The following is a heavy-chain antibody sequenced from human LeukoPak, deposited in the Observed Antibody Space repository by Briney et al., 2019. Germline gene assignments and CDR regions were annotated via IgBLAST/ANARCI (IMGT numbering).Heavy chain of an antibody. D-gene: IGHD3-9*01. V-gene: IGHV1-8*01. CDR3: ASIGFGRRGRRYFDWFGQVLGAFDI. CDR1: GYTFTSYD. CDR2: MNPNSGNT. Sequence: GASVKVSCKASGYTFTSYDINWVRQATGQGLEWMGWMNPNSGNTGYAQKFQGRVTMTRNTSISTAYMELSSLRSEDTAVYYCASIGFGRRGRRYFDWFGQVLGAFDIWGQGTMVTVSS. J-gene: IGHJ3*02.